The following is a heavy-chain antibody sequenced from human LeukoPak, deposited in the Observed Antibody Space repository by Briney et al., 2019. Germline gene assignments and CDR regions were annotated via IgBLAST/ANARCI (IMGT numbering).Heavy chain of an antibody. CDR3: ARDCGGSGNYPDAFDI. CDR2: IKQDGSEK. J-gene: IGHJ3*02. D-gene: IGHD1-26*01. CDR1: GFTFSNYW. Sequence: GGSLRLSCAGSGFTFSNYWMSWVRQAPGKGLEWVANIKQDGSEKYYVESVKGRFTISRDNAWNSLSLLMNSLRAEDTAVYFCARDCGGSGNYPDAFDIWGQGTMVTVSS. V-gene: IGHV3-7*01.